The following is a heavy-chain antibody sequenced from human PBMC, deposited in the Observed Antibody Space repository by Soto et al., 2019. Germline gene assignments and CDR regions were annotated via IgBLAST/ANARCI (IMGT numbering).Heavy chain of an antibody. CDR2: TYYRSKWYN. CDR1: GDSVSSNSAA. D-gene: IGHD6-13*01. CDR3: ARTYSSSWVEDRREGDY. J-gene: IGHJ4*02. V-gene: IGHV6-1*01. Sequence: KQSQTLSLTCAISGDSVSSNSAAWNWIRQSPSRGLEWLGRTYYRSKWYNDYAVSVKSRITINPDTSKNQFSLQLNSVTPEDTAVYYCARTYSSSWVEDRREGDYWGQGTLVTVSS.